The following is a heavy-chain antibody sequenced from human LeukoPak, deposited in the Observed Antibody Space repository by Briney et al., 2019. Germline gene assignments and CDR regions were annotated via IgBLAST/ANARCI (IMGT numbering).Heavy chain of an antibody. CDR2: IIPIFGTA. CDR3: ASSITMVRGVITGFDY. D-gene: IGHD3-10*01. J-gene: IGHJ4*02. V-gene: IGHV1-69*05. CDR1: GGTFSSYA. Sequence: ASVKVSCKASGGTFSSYAISWVRQAPGQGLEWMGGIIPIFGTANYAQKFQGRVTITTDESTSTAYMELSSLRSEDTAVYYCASSITMVRGVITGFDYWGQGTLVTVSS.